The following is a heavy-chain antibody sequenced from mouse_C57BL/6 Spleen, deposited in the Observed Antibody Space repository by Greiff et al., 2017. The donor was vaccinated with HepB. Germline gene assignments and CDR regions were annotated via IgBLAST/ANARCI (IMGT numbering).Heavy chain of an antibody. V-gene: IGHV1-82*01. D-gene: IGHD2-4*01. J-gene: IGHJ4*01. CDR1: GYAFSSSW. Sequence: VQGVESGPELVKPGASVKISCKASGYAFSSSWMNWVKQRPGKGLEWIGRIYPGDGDTNYNGKFKGKATLTADKSSSTAYMQLSSLTSEDSAVYFCASLYYENAMDYWGQGTSVTVSS. CDR3: ASLYYENAMDY. CDR2: IYPGDGDT.